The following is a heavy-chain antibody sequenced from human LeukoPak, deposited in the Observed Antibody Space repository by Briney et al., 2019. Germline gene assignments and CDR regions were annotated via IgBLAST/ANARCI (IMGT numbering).Heavy chain of an antibody. CDR3: ARIGHDLYQTFDF. V-gene: IGHV3-7*03. D-gene: IGHD2-2*01. CDR2: IHQHGSKE. Sequence: GTLSLTCAVSGGSISSSNWWSWVRQPPGKGLEWVANIHQHGSKENYLDSVKGRFTISRDNAKSSIYLQMNSLRAEDTAIYYCARIGHDLYQTFDFWGNGNLITVSS. CDR1: GGSISSSNW. J-gene: IGHJ4*01.